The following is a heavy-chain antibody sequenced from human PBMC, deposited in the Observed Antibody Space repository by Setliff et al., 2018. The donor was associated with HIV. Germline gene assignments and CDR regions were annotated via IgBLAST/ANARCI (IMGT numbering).Heavy chain of an antibody. J-gene: IGHJ4*02. CDR1: GGSISRYY. V-gene: IGHV4-4*07. CDR2: VYTSGNT. Sequence: SETLSLTCTVSGGSISRYYWSWIRQPAGKGLEWIGRVYTSGNTNYNPSLKSRVTMSVDTSKNQFSLKLSSVTAADTAVYYCAFSKQMATMAFDYWGQGALVTVSS. CDR3: AFSKQMATMAFDY. D-gene: IGHD5-12*01.